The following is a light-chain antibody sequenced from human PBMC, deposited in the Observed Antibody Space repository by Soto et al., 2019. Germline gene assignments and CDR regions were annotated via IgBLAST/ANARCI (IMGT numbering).Light chain of an antibody. CDR1: SSDVGGYNR. CDR2: DVT. V-gene: IGLV2-11*01. Sequence: QLVLTQPPSVSGSPGQSVTISCTGTSSDVGGYNRVSWYQQPPGTAPKLMIYDVTKRPSGVPDRFSGSKSGNTASLTISGLQAEDEADYYCCSYAGSYSWIFGGGTQLTVL. CDR3: CSYAGSYSWI. J-gene: IGLJ2*01.